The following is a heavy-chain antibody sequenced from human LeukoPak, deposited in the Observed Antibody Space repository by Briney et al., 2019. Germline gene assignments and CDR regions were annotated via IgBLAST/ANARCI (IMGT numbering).Heavy chain of an antibody. CDR2: INPNSGGT. J-gene: IGHJ4*02. D-gene: IGHD1-1*01. CDR3: VRDRAGERSVY. Sequence: ASVKVSCKASGYTFTAYYIHWMRQAPGQGLEWMGWINPNSGGTEYTQKFQGRVTMTRDTSIRTAYMELNNLKSDDTAVYYCVRDRAGERSVYWDQGTLVTVSS. CDR1: GYTFTAYY. V-gene: IGHV1-2*02.